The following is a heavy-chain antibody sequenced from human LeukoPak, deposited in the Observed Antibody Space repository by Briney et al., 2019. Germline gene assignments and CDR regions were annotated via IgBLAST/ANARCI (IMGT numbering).Heavy chain of an antibody. CDR1: GFTFSSYG. J-gene: IGHJ4*02. CDR3: AKDLMTYMITFGPQGY. CDR2: MWYDGSNK. D-gene: IGHD3-16*01. V-gene: IGHV3-33*06. Sequence: GGSLRLSCAASGFTFSSYGTHWVRQAPGKGLEWVAVMWYDGSNKYYADSVKGRFTISRDNSKNTLYLQLNSLRAEDTAVYYCAKDLMTYMITFGPQGYWGQGTLVTVSS.